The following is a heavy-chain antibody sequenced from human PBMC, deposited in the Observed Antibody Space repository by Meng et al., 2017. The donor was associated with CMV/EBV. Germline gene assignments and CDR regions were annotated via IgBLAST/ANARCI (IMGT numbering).Heavy chain of an antibody. V-gene: IGHV4-39*07. J-gene: IGHJ4*02. CDR1: CGSISSGSYY. Sequence: ELAPGRVKLSGTVSLAFRVSCGSISSGSYYCGWIRQPPGKGLEWIGSIYYSGSTYYNPSLKRRVTISVDTSKNQFSLKLSSVTAADTAVYYCVTWLWFGELSGYYFDYWGQGTLVTVSS. CDR2: IYYSGST. CDR3: VTWLWFGELSGYYFDY. D-gene: IGHD3-10*01.